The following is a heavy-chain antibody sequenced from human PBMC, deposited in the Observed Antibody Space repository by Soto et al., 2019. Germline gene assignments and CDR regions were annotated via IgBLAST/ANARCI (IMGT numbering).Heavy chain of an antibody. Sequence: PSETLSLTCAVSGYSISSGYYWGWIRQPPGKGLEWIGSIYHSGNTYYNPSLESRVSISVDTSRTQFSLNLSSVTATDTAIYYCARQPRGPGYGERGLYFDHWGQGTLVTVSS. V-gene: IGHV4-38-2*01. CDR3: ARQPRGPGYGERGLYFDH. CDR1: GYSISSGYY. CDR2: IYHSGNT. D-gene: IGHD3-16*01. J-gene: IGHJ4*02.